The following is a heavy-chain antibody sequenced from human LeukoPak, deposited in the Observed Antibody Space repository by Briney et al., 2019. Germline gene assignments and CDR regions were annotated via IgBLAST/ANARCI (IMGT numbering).Heavy chain of an antibody. Sequence: ASVKVSCKASGYTFTSYGISWVRQAPGQGLEWMGWISAYNGNTNYAQKLQGRVTMTTDTSTSTAYMELRSLRSDDTAVYYCARGRQDDYYDSSGYILWGQGTLVTVSS. D-gene: IGHD3-22*01. CDR3: ARGRQDDYYDSSGYIL. CDR1: GYTFTSYG. CDR2: ISAYNGNT. V-gene: IGHV1-18*01. J-gene: IGHJ4*02.